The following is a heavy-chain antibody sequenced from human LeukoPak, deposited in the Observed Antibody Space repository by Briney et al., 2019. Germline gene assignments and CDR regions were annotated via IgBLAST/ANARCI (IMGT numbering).Heavy chain of an antibody. Sequence: GESLKISCQGSGYSFTSYWIGLVREMPGKGLEWMGIIYPGDSDTRYSPSYQGQVTISADKSISTAYLQWSSLKASDTAMYYCARSLHYDFWSGYYMGYIDYWGQGTLVTVSS. V-gene: IGHV5-51*01. J-gene: IGHJ4*02. CDR3: ARSLHYDFWSGYYMGYIDY. D-gene: IGHD3-3*01. CDR1: GYSFTSYW. CDR2: IYPGDSDT.